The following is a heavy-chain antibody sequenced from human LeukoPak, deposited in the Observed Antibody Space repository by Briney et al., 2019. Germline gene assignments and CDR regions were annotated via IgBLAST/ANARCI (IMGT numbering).Heavy chain of an antibody. CDR1: GGTFSSYA. Sequence: ASVKVSCKASGGTFSSYAISWVRQAPGQGLEWMGGIIPIFGTANYAQKFQGRVTITADKSTSTAYMELRSLRSDDTAVYYCARRRPSNYYYYMDVWGKGTTVTVSS. J-gene: IGHJ6*03. CDR2: IIPIFGTA. CDR3: ARRRPSNYYYYMDV. V-gene: IGHV1-69*06.